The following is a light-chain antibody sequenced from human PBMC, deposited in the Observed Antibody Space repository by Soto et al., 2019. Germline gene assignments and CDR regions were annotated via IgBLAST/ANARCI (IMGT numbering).Light chain of an antibody. CDR2: AAS. Sequence: DIQMTQSPSSLSASVGDRVTITCRASESISRHLNWYQQKPGKAPKILIYAASSLQNGVPSRFRGSGSGTDITLTITNLQPEDFATYYCQQTYSTLSITFGQGKRLDI. CDR3: QQTYSTLSIT. V-gene: IGKV1-39*01. J-gene: IGKJ5*01. CDR1: ESISRH.